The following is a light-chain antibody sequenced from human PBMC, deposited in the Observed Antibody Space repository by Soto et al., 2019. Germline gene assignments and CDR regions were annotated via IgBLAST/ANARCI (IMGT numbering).Light chain of an antibody. J-gene: IGLJ2*01. CDR2: EGS. CDR1: SSDVETYSL. V-gene: IGLV2-23*01. Sequence: QSVLTQPASVSESPGQSIIISCTGASSDVETYSLVSWYQQHPGKAPKLMIYEGSRRPSGVSNRFSGSTSDNTASLTISGLQAEDEADYYCCSYAGSPNFVLFGGGTKVTVL. CDR3: CSYAGSPNFVL.